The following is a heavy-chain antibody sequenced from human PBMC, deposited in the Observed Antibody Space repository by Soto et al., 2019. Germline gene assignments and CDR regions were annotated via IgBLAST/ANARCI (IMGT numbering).Heavy chain of an antibody. CDR1: GGSFSGYY. V-gene: IGHV4-34*01. CDR2: INHSGST. CDR3: ARGYCSSTSCYDTLYYYYYGMDV. J-gene: IGHJ6*02. D-gene: IGHD2-2*01. Sequence: QVQLQQWGAGLLKPSETLSLTCAVYGGSFSGYYWSWIRQPPGKGLEWIGEINHSGSTNYNPSLNSRVTISVATSMNQVSLKLSSVTAADTAVYYCARGYCSSTSCYDTLYYYYYGMDVWGQGTTVTVSS.